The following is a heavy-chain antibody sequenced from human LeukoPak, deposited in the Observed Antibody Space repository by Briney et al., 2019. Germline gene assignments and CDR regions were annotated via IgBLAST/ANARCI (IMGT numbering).Heavy chain of an antibody. Sequence: SETLSLTCTVSGGSISSYYWSWIRQPAGKGLEWIGRIYTSGSTNYNASLKSRVTISVDTSKNQFSLKLTSVTAADTAVYYCAKASGSSSWDYDYWGQGTLVTVSS. CDR3: AKASGSSSWDYDY. J-gene: IGHJ4*02. CDR2: IYTSGST. V-gene: IGHV4-4*07. CDR1: GGSISSYY. D-gene: IGHD6-13*01.